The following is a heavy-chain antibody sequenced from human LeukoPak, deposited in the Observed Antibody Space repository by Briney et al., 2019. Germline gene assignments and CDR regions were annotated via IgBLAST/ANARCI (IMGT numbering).Heavy chain of an antibody. J-gene: IGHJ4*02. CDR1: GGSISSSSYY. CDR3: ARVTGYMTEDYFDY. Sequence: PSETLSLTCTVSGGSISSSSYYWGWIRQPPGKGLEWIGNIYYSGSTYYNPSLESRVTMSVDTSKNQFSLRLSSVTAADTAVYYCARVTGYMTEDYFDYWGQGTLITVSS. CDR2: IYYSGST. D-gene: IGHD6-13*01. V-gene: IGHV4-39*07.